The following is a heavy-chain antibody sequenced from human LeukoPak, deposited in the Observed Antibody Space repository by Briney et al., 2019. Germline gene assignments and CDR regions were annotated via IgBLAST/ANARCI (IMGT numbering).Heavy chain of an antibody. V-gene: IGHV1-69*13. J-gene: IGHJ6*04. Sequence: EASVKVSCKASGGTFSSYAISWVRQAPGQGLEWMGGIIPIFGTANYAQKFQGRVTITADESTSTAYMELSSLRSEDTAVYYCARVSGVTMVRGVIHYHYGMDVWGKGTTVTVSS. CDR3: ARVSGVTMVRGVIHYHYGMDV. CDR2: IIPIFGTA. CDR1: GGTFSSYA. D-gene: IGHD3-10*01.